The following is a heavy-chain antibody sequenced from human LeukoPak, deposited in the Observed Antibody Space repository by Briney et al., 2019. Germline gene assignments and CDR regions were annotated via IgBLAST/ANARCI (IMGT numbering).Heavy chain of an antibody. Sequence: PGGSLRLSCAASGFTFSSYWMHWVRQAPGKGLVWVSRINTDGSSTSYADSVKGRFTISRDNAKNTLYLQMNSLRAEDTAVYYCARAWSGYYPDYWGQGTLVTVSS. D-gene: IGHD3-3*01. CDR1: GFTFSSYW. J-gene: IGHJ4*02. CDR2: INTDGSST. V-gene: IGHV3-74*01. CDR3: ARAWSGYYPDY.